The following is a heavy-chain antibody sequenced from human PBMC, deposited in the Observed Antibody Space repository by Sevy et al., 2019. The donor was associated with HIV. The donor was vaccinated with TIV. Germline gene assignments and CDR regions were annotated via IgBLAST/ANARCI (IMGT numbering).Heavy chain of an antibody. CDR3: ARSRGTGNFDY. Sequence: ASVKVSCKASGYAFAGFWIHWVRQAPGQGLEWMGVINPDGGTTRIAQRFQGRVSLTGDTSTGTVYMEMNSLKSDDTAVFYCARSRGTGNFDYWGLGTLVTVSS. D-gene: IGHD1-1*01. V-gene: IGHV1-46*01. CDR2: INPDGGTT. CDR1: GYAFAGFW. J-gene: IGHJ4*02.